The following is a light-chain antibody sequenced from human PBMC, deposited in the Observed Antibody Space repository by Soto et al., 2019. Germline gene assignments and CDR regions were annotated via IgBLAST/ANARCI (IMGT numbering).Light chain of an antibody. J-gene: IGLJ2*01. Sequence: QPVLTQPPSASETPGQRVTISCSGSSSNIGSNSVNWYQHLPGTAPKLLIYTNSQRPSGVPDRFSASKSGTSASLAISGLQSEDEADYYCAAWDDSLNVVVFGGGTKLT. CDR2: TNS. V-gene: IGLV1-44*01. CDR1: SSNIGSNS. CDR3: AAWDDSLNVVV.